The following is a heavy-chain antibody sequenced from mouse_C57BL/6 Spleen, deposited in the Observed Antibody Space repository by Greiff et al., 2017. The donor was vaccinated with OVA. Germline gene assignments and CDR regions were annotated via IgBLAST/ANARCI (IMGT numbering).Heavy chain of an antibody. V-gene: IGHV1-39*01. J-gene: IGHJ4*01. D-gene: IGHD1-1*02. CDR2: INPNYGTT. CDR1: GYSFTDYN. CDR3: SICGGTASYALDY. Sequence: VPLQQSGPELVKPGASVKISCKASGYSFTDYNMNWVKQSNGKSLEWIGVINPNYGTTSYNQKFKGKATLTVDQSSRTAYMQLNSLTSEDSAVYYGSICGGTASYALDYWGQGTSVTVSS.